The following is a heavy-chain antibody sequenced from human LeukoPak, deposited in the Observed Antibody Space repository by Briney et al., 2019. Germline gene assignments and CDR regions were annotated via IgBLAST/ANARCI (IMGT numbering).Heavy chain of an antibody. Sequence: ASVKVSCKAFGYTFTSNYMHWVRQAPGQGPEWMGVISPSGGSTTYAQKLQGRVTMTTDTSTSTAYMELRSLRSDDTAVYYCARFGLGKHIEVAGIPFDIWGQGTMVTVSS. V-gene: IGHV1-46*01. CDR2: ISPSGGST. CDR1: GYTFTSNY. CDR3: ARFGLGKHIEVAGIPFDI. J-gene: IGHJ3*02. D-gene: IGHD6-19*01.